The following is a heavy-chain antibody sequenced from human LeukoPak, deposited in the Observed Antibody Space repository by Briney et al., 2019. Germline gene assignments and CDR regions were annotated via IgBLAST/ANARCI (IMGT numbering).Heavy chain of an antibody. CDR3: ARDDFGGKFDY. J-gene: IGHJ4*02. CDR1: GFTFSSYA. Sequence: GGPLRLSCAASGFTFSSYAMNWVRQAPGKGLEWVSGISTSGGSTYYADSVKGRCTISRDNSKNSLHLQINSLRAEDTAVYYCARDDFGGKFDYWGQGILVTVSS. CDR2: ISTSGGST. V-gene: IGHV3-23*01. D-gene: IGHD4-23*01.